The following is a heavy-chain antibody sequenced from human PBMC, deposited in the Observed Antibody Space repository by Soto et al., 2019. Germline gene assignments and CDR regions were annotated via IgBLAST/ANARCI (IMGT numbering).Heavy chain of an antibody. Sequence: GGSLRLSCAASGFTFSSYGMHWVRQAPGKGLEWVAVISYDGSNKYYADSVKGRFTISRDNSKNTLYLQMNSLRAEDTAVYYCAKATESVGAPYVLDYWGQGTLVTVSS. CDR3: AKATESVGAPYVLDY. CDR1: GFTFSSYG. J-gene: IGHJ4*02. D-gene: IGHD1-26*01. CDR2: ISYDGSNK. V-gene: IGHV3-30*18.